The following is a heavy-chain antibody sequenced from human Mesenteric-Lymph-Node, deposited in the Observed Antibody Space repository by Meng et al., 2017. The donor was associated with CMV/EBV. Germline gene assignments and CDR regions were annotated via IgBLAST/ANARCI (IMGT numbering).Heavy chain of an antibody. J-gene: IGHJ4*02. V-gene: IGHV3-23*03. CDR3: TRSPRLASDY. D-gene: IGHD3-16*01. Sequence: GVLKISCAASGFTFRSYAMTWVRQAPGKGLEWVSVIFGGDGSTYYADSVKGRFTISRDNSKSTLFLQMNSLRAEDTAVYYCTRSPRLASDYWGQGTLVTVSS. CDR2: IFGGDGST. CDR1: GFTFRSYA.